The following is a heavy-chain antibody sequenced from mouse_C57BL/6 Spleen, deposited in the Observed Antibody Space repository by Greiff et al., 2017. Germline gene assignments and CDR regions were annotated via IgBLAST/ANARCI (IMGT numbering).Heavy chain of an antibody. V-gene: IGHV2-2*01. Sequence: QVQLQQSGPGLVQPSQSLSITCTVSGFSLTSYGVHWVRQSPGKGLEWLGVIWSGGSTDDNAAFISRLSISKDNSKSQVFFNMNSLQADDTAIYYCARNSLGSFAYWGQGTLVTVSA. CDR3: ARNSLGSFAY. CDR1: GFSLTSYG. CDR2: IWSGGST. D-gene: IGHD4-1*01. J-gene: IGHJ3*01.